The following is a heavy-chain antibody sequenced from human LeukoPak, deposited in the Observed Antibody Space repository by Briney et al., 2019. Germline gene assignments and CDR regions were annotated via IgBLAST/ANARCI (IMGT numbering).Heavy chain of an antibody. CDR1: GGSISSGSYY. V-gene: IGHV4-61*02. Sequence: SETLSLTCTVSGGSISSGSYYWSWIRQPAGKGLEWTGRIYTSGSTNYNPSLKSRVTISVDTSKNQFSLKLSSVTAADTAVYYCARAEPKGCHFDYWGQGTLVTVSS. D-gene: IGHD4/OR15-4a*01. CDR2: IYTSGST. CDR3: ARAEPKGCHFDY. J-gene: IGHJ4*02.